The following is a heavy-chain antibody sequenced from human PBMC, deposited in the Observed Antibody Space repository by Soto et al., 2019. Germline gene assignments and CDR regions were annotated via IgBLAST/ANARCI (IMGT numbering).Heavy chain of an antibody. Sequence: GSLRLSCAASGFTFSSYCMHWVRQAPGKGLVWVSRIKGDGSETNYADSVKGRFTISRDNAKNTLYLQLNSLRAEDTAVYYCLRGNSGYGNFDYWGQGTRVTV. V-gene: IGHV3-74*01. J-gene: IGHJ4*02. CDR2: IKGDGSET. CDR1: GFTFSSYC. CDR3: LRGNSGYGNFDY. D-gene: IGHD5-12*01.